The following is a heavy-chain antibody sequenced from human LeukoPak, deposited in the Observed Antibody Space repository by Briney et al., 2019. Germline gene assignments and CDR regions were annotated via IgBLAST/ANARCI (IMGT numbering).Heavy chain of an antibody. CDR1: GFTFSSSG. V-gene: IGHV3-30*02. Sequence: GGSLRLSCAASGFTFSSSGMHWVRQAPGKGLEWVAFIRFDGSNKYYADSVKGRFTISRDNSKNTLYLQMNSLRAEGAAVYYCAKDYDFWSGYYSPTRGYFDYWGQGTLVTVSS. CDR3: AKDYDFWSGYYSPTRGYFDY. CDR2: IRFDGSNK. D-gene: IGHD3-3*01. J-gene: IGHJ4*02.